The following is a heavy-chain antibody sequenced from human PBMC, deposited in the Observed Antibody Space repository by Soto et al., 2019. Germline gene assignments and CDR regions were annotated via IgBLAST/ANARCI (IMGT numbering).Heavy chain of an antibody. CDR1: GDSVSSGSYY. J-gene: IGHJ5*02. CDR2: IYYNANT. CDR3: ARVVGATMGWFDP. D-gene: IGHD1-26*01. Sequence: PSETLSLTCTVSGDSVSSGSYYWSWIRQPPGKGLEWIGFIYYNANTKYNPSLKSRVIISVDTSKNQFSLKLRSVTAADTAVYYRARVVGATMGWFDPWGQGTLVTVSS. V-gene: IGHV4-61*01.